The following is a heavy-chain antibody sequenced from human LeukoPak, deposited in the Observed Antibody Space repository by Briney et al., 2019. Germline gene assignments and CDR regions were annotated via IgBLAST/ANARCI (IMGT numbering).Heavy chain of an antibody. CDR1: GGSISSYY. D-gene: IGHD2-15*01. CDR2: KFFSGSN. Sequence: SETLSLTCTVSGGSISSYYWSWIRQSPGKGLEWIGYKFFSGSNDYNPSLKSRATISTDTSKNQFSLRMTSVTTADTAVYYCAGGMSWWPWDFWGQGTLVTVSP. CDR3: AGGMSWWPWDF. V-gene: IGHV4-59*01. J-gene: IGHJ4*02.